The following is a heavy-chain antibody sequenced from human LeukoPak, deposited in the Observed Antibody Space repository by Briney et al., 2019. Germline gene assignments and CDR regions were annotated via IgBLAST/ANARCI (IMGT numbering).Heavy chain of an antibody. CDR3: ARGTYYYGSGSNWFDP. Sequence: SETLSLTCTVSGGSISSYYWSWLRQPPGKGLAWIGYIYYSGSTNYNPSLKSRVTISVDTSKNQFSLKLTSVTAADTAVYYWARGTYYYGSGSNWFDPWGQGTLVTVSS. J-gene: IGHJ5*02. CDR2: IYYSGST. CDR1: GGSISSYY. D-gene: IGHD3-10*01. V-gene: IGHV4-59*01.